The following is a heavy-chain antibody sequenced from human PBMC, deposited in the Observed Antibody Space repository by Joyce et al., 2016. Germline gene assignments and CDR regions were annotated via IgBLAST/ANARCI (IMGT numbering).Heavy chain of an antibody. CDR1: GFSLSTNGVG. Sequence: QITLKESGPTLVKPTQTLTLTCTFSGFSLSTNGVGVGWIRHPPGKALEWLALIYWDDDKRYNPSLRSRLAVTKDTSRNQVVLTLTNLDPVDTATYYCVHRLPARKTETSGWYSDYFEFWGQGTLVSVSS. CDR3: VHRLPARKTETSGWYSDYFEF. V-gene: IGHV2-5*02. CDR2: IYWDDDK. J-gene: IGHJ4*02. D-gene: IGHD6-19*01.